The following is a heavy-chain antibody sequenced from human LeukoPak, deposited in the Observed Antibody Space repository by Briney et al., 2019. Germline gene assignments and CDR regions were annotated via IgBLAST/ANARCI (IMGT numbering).Heavy chain of an antibody. V-gene: IGHV1-2*06. D-gene: IGHD3-22*01. CDR2: INPNSGGT. CDR1: GYTFTGYY. CDR3: ARGRYDSSGFTFDY. Sequence: ASVKVSCKASGYTFTGYYMHWVRQAPGQGLEWMGRINPNSGGTNYVQKFQGRVTMTRDTSISTAYMELSRLRSDDTAVYYCARGRYDSSGFTFDYWGQGTLVTVSS. J-gene: IGHJ4*02.